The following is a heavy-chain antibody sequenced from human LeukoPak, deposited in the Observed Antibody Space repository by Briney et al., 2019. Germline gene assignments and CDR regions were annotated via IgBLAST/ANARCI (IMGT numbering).Heavy chain of an antibody. CDR3: AKTARVPYY. CDR1: GDSITSTY. J-gene: IGHJ4*02. V-gene: IGHV4-59*08. Sequence: PETLSLTCTVSGDSITSTYWSWIRQPPGRGLEYLGYIYYNGDTNSNPSLRGRLTLSIDMSKNQFSLKLTSVTAADTAVYFCAKTARVPYYWGQGILVTVSS. D-gene: IGHD3-16*01. CDR2: IYYNGDT.